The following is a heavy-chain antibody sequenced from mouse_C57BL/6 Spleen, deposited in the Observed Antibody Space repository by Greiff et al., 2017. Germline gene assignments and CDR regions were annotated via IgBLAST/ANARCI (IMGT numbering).Heavy chain of an antibody. CDR1: GYTFTSYT. J-gene: IGHJ2*01. CDR3: ARSHYGSSYVDY. Sequence: VQLQESGAELARPGASVKMSCKASGYTFTSYTMHWVKQRPGQGLEWIGYINPSSGYTKYNQKFKDKATLTADKSSSTAYMQLSSLTSEDSAVYYCARSHYGSSYVDYGGQGTTRTVSS. D-gene: IGHD1-1*01. V-gene: IGHV1-4*01. CDR2: INPSSGYT.